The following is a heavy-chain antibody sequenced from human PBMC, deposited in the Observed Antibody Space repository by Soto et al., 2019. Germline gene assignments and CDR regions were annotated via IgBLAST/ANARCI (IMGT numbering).Heavy chain of an antibody. Sequence: QVQLQESGPGLVKPSQTLSLTCTVSGGSLSSGDYYWSRIRQPPGKGLEWIGYLYYSGSTYYNPPLTRRVTKSEDTSKIHFALQLSSVTAADTAVYYCAGAWGVEYYFDYWGQGTLVTVSS. CDR3: AGAWGVEYYFDY. V-gene: IGHV4-30-4*01. D-gene: IGHD7-27*01. CDR1: GGSLSSGDYY. J-gene: IGHJ4*02. CDR2: LYYSGST.